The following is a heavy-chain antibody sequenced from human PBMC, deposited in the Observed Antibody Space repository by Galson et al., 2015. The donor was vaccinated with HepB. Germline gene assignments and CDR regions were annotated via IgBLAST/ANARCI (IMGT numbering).Heavy chain of an antibody. CDR2: FDPEDGET. J-gene: IGHJ4*02. Sequence: SVKVSCKVSGYTLTELSMHWVRQAPGKGLEWMGGFDPEDGETIYAQKFQGRVTMTEDTSTDTAYMELSSLRSEDTAVYYCATDNPYDSSGYWAFDYWGQGTLVTVSP. V-gene: IGHV1-24*01. CDR1: GYTLTELS. CDR3: ATDNPYDSSGYWAFDY. D-gene: IGHD3-22*01.